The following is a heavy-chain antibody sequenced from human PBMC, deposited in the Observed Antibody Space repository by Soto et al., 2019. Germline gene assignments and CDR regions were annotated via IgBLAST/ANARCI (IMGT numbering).Heavy chain of an antibody. CDR2: MSYSRST. CDR1: GGSISSNNYY. D-gene: IGHD3-10*01. CDR3: STDPRLLDV. J-gene: IGHJ6*04. V-gene: IGHV4-39*02. Sequence: PSETLSLTCFVSGGSISSNNYYWGWIRQPPGKRLEWIGSMSYSRSTYYNPSLKSRVTISVDTSKNHFSLKLTSVSAADTAVYYCSTDPRLLDVWGKGTTVTVSS.